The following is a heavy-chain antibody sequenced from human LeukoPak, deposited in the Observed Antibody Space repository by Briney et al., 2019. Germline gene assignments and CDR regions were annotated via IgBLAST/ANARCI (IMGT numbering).Heavy chain of an antibody. Sequence: PSETLSLTCTVSGGSISSYYWSWIRQPPGKGLEWIGYIYYSGSTNYNPSLKSRVTISVDTSKNQFSLKLSSVTAADTAVYYCARHALRFLEWSLDAFDIWGQGTMVTVSS. D-gene: IGHD3-3*01. CDR3: ARHALRFLEWSLDAFDI. CDR2: IYYSGST. CDR1: GGSISSYY. V-gene: IGHV4-59*08. J-gene: IGHJ3*02.